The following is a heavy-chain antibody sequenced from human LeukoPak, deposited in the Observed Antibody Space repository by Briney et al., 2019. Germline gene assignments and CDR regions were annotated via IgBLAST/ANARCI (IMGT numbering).Heavy chain of an antibody. V-gene: IGHV1-18*01. Sequence: GASVKVSCEASGYTLTSYGINWVRPAPGQGLEWMGWISTQSGNTNYAQKVQGRLTLTTDRSTNTAYMELRSLRSDDTAVYYCARGAYGDKWGQGTMVTVSS. J-gene: IGHJ4*02. D-gene: IGHD4-17*01. CDR3: ARGAYGDK. CDR1: GYTLTSYG. CDR2: ISTQSGNT.